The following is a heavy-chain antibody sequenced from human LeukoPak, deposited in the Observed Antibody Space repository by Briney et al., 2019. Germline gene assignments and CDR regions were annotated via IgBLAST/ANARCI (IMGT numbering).Heavy chain of an antibody. J-gene: IGHJ4*02. Sequence: PSQTLSLTCTVSGGSISSGDYYWSWIRQPPGKGLEWIGYIYYSGSTYYNPSLKSRVTISVDTSKNQFSLKLSSVTAADTAVYYCARDLGYCSGGSCYSAGCWGQGTLVTVSS. D-gene: IGHD2-15*01. CDR3: ARDLGYCSGGSCYSAGC. CDR1: GGSISSGDYY. V-gene: IGHV4-30-4*08. CDR2: IYYSGST.